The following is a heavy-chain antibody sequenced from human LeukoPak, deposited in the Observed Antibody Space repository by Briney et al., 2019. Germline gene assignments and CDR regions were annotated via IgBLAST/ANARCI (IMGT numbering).Heavy chain of an antibody. CDR1: GGSISSYY. CDR3: ARGDCSSTICYSPMDV. J-gene: IGHJ6*03. Sequence: SETLSLTCTVSGGSISSYYWSWIRQPPGKGLEWIGYIYYSGSTNYNPSLKSRVTISVDTSQNQFSLKVNSVTAADTAVYYCARGDCSSTICYSPMDVWGKGTTVTVSS. V-gene: IGHV4-59*08. CDR2: IYYSGST. D-gene: IGHD2-2*01.